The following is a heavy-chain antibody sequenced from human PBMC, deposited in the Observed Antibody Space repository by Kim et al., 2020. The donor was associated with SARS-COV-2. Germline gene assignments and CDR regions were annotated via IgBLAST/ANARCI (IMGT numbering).Heavy chain of an antibody. D-gene: IGHD3-10*01. CDR2: ISAYNGNT. J-gene: IGHJ4*02. Sequence: ASVKVSCKASGYTFTSYGISWVRQAPGQGLEWMGWISAYNGNTNYAQKLQGRVTMTTDTSTSTAYMELRSLRSDDTAVYYCARENTLYYGSGSYYNGFDYWGQGTLVTVSS. V-gene: IGHV1-18*01. CDR1: GYTFTSYG. CDR3: ARENTLYYGSGSYYNGFDY.